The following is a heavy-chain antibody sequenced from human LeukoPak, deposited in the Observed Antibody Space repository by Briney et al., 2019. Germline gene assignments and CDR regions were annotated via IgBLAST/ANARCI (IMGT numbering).Heavy chain of an antibody. Sequence: PGGSLRLSCTVSGFSVSSNSMSWVRQAPGKGLEWVSFIYSGTTHYSDSVKGRFTISRDNSKNTLYLQMNSLRAEDTAVYYCARAGDSSGWYGGFVWGQGTLVTVSS. CDR1: GFSVSSNS. J-gene: IGHJ4*02. CDR2: IYSGTT. V-gene: IGHV3-66*03. CDR3: ARAGDSSGWYGGFV. D-gene: IGHD6-19*01.